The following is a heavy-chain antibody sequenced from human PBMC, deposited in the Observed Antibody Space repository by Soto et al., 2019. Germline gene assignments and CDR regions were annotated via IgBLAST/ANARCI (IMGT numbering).Heavy chain of an antibody. Sequence: QVQLVESGGGVVQPGRSLRISREASGFTFSSFAMHWVRQAAGKGLEWVAVISYDGNNEYYADSVKGRFTISRDNSKNTVFLQMNSLRAEDTAVFYCARSQRTPWGYFDLWGRGTLVTVSS. J-gene: IGHJ2*01. CDR1: GFTFSSFA. CDR3: ARSQRTPWGYFDL. CDR2: ISYDGNNE. V-gene: IGHV3-30-3*01. D-gene: IGHD3-16*01.